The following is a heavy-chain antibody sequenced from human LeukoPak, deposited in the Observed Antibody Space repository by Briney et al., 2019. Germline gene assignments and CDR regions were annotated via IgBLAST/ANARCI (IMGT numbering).Heavy chain of an antibody. V-gene: IGHV3-48*01. CDR1: GFTFGRYE. Sequence: AGGSLRLSCAASGFTFGRYEMNWVRQAPGKGLEWVSYIGTIISTTYYADSVKGRFTISRDNPKNTLYLQMNSLRAEDTAVYFCAKRGVVIRVILVGFHKEAYYFDSWGQGALVTVSS. J-gene: IGHJ4*02. CDR3: AKRGVVIRVILVGFHKEAYYFDS. D-gene: IGHD3-22*01. CDR2: IGTIISTT.